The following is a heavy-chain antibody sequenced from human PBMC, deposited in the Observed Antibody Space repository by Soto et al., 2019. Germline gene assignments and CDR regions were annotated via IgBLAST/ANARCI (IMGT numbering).Heavy chain of an antibody. V-gene: IGHV3-30-3*01. CDR3: ARVFIGTYYYDSSGYPDY. J-gene: IGHJ4*02. CDR2: ISYDGSNK. D-gene: IGHD3-22*01. CDR1: GFTFSSYA. Sequence: LRLSCAASGFTFSSYAMHWVRQAPGKGLEWVAVISYDGSNKYYADSVKGRFTISRDNSKNTLYLQMNSLRAEDTAVYYCARVFIGTYYYDSSGYPDYWGQGTLVTVSS.